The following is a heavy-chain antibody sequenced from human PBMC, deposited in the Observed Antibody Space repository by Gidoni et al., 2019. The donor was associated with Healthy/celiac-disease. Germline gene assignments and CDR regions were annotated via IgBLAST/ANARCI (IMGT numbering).Heavy chain of an antibody. CDR1: GGTFSSYA. CDR2: IITIFGTA. Sequence: QVQLVQSVAPLKTLGSSVTVSCKASGGTFSSYAISWVRQAPGHGLEGMGGIITIFGTANYAQKFQGRVTITADKSTSTADMERSSLRSEDTAVYYCARGRDCSSTSCYSYWYFDLWGRGTLVTVSS. J-gene: IGHJ2*01. CDR3: ARGRDCSSTSCYSYWYFDL. V-gene: IGHV1-69*06. D-gene: IGHD2-2*01.